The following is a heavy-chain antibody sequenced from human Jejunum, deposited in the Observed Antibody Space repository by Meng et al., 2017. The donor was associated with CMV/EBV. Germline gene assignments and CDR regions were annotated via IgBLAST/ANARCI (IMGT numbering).Heavy chain of an antibody. J-gene: IGHJ6*02. CDR1: YTFTSYG. CDR2: INGGNGAT. CDR3: ARIGSVGSYHYYYGMDV. D-gene: IGHD3-10*01. V-gene: IGHV1-3*01. Sequence: YTFTSYGMHWVRQAPRQRLEWMGWINGGNGATEYSQKFQGRVTITRDTAASTAHMELYSLRSEDTAVYYCARIGSVGSYHYYYGMDVWGQGTTVTVSS.